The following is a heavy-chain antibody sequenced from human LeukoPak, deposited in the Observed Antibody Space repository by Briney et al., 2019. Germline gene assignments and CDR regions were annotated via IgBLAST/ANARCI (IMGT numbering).Heavy chain of an antibody. Sequence: GGSLRLSCAASGFTFSNYGMHWVRQAPGKGLEWVAVISYDGSNEYYADSVKGRFAISRDTSKNTLYLQMNGLRAEDAALYYCARKFLTGRLIDYWGQGTLVTVSS. V-gene: IGHV3-30*03. CDR1: GFTFSNYG. D-gene: IGHD7-27*01. CDR2: ISYDGSNE. CDR3: ARKFLTGRLIDY. J-gene: IGHJ4*02.